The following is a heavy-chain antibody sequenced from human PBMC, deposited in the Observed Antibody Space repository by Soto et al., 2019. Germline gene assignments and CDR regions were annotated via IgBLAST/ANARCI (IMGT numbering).Heavy chain of an antibody. V-gene: IGHV4-34*01. CDR1: GGSFSGYY. Sequence: SETLSLTCAVYGGSFSGYYWSWIRQPPGKGLEWIGEINHSGSTNYNPSLKSRVTISVDTSKNQFSLKLSSVTAADTAVYYCARMLGWSGYYHVGAYYFDYWGQGTLVTVSS. D-gene: IGHD3-3*01. CDR2: INHSGST. J-gene: IGHJ4*02. CDR3: ARMLGWSGYYHVGAYYFDY.